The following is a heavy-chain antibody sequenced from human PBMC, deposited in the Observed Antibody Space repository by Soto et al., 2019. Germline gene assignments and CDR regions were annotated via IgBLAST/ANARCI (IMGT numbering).Heavy chain of an antibody. CDR3: ARFFGSGFDY. V-gene: IGHV3-48*02. D-gene: IGHD6-19*01. CDR1: GFTFSTDS. CDR2: ISTSGATS. J-gene: IGHJ4*02. Sequence: GGSLRLSCVASGFTFSTDSMNWVRQAPGKGLEWVAHISTSGATSYYADSVKGRFTISRDNAKTSLYLQMDSLRNEDTAVYYCARFFGSGFDYWGQGTLVTVSS.